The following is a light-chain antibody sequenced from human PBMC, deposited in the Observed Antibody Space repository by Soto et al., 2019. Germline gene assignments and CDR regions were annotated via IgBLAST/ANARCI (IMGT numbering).Light chain of an antibody. J-gene: IGLJ1*01. V-gene: IGLV2-14*01. CDR3: NSHPSSSTQV. CDR2: EVT. CDR1: SSDVGGYDY. Sequence: QSALTQPASVSGSPGQSITISCTGTSSDVGGYDYVSWYQQHPGTAPRLIIFEVTNRPSGVSNRFSGSKSGNTASLTISGLQAEDDAAYYFNSHPSSSTQVFGTGTKVTVL.